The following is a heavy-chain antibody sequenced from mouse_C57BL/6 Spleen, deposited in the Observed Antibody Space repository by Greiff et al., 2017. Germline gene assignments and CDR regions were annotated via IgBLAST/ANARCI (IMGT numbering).Heavy chain of an antibody. D-gene: IGHD2-4*01. CDR1: GYSITSGYY. Sequence: DVKLVESGPGLVKPSQSLSLTCSVTGYSITSGYYWNWIRQFPGNKLEWMGYISYDGSNNYNPSLKNRISITRDTSKNQFFLKLNSVTTEDTATYYCAREGIYYDYDEDYFDYWGQGTTLTVSS. V-gene: IGHV3-6*01. CDR2: ISYDGSN. CDR3: AREGIYYDYDEDYFDY. J-gene: IGHJ2*01.